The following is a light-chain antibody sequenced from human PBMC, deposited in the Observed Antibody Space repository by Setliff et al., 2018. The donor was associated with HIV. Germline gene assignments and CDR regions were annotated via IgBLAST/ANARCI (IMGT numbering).Light chain of an antibody. Sequence: QSALAQPRSVSGPPGQSVTISCTGSSSDVGDYSYVSWYQQHPGKAPKVIIYDVDKRPSGVPQRFSASRSGTTVSLTISGLQADDEADYYCCSHAGTSFVFGIGTKVTVL. CDR3: CSHAGTSFV. CDR2: DVD. J-gene: IGLJ1*01. CDR1: SSDVGDYSY. V-gene: IGLV2-11*01.